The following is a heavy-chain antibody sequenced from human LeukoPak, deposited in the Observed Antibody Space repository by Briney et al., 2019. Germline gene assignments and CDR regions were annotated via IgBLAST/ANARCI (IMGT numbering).Heavy chain of an antibody. D-gene: IGHD2-15*01. CDR1: GSRFTSYW. Sequence: GESLQISGKGSGSRFTSYWIGWGRQMPGKGLEWMGVTYPGDSDTRYSPSCQGQVTISADKSSSTAYLQWSSRKASDTAMYYCARGFTEDIQFDPWGQGNLVTVSS. CDR3: ARGFTEDIQFDP. CDR2: TYPGDSDT. V-gene: IGHV5-51*01. J-gene: IGHJ5*02.